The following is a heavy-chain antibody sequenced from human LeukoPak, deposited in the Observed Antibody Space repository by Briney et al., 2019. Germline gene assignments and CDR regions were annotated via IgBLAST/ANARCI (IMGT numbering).Heavy chain of an antibody. Sequence: GRSLTLSCAASGFTFSNYCMHWVRQAPGNGLEWVAAISYDGSNKHYADSVKGRFTISRDNSERTLYLQMNSLRAEDTAVFYCAKAPGLFCDNDCYSDYFDYWGQGSLVTVSS. CDR3: AKAPGLFCDNDCYSDYFDY. J-gene: IGHJ4*02. CDR2: ISYDGSNK. V-gene: IGHV3-30*18. D-gene: IGHD2-21*02. CDR1: GFTFSNYC.